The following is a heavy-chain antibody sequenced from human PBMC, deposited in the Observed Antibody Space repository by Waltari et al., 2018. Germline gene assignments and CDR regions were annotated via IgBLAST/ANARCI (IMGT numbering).Heavy chain of an antibody. J-gene: IGHJ4*02. CDR1: GFTFSSYA. V-gene: IGHV3-30-3*01. Sequence: QVQLVESGGGVVQPGRSLRLSCAASGFTFSSYAMHWVRQAPGKGLEWVAVISYDGRNKYYADSVKGRVTISRDKSKNTLYLQMNSLGAEDTAVYYCASQTGGIVATIDYWGQGTLVTVSS. CDR3: ASQTGGIVATIDY. D-gene: IGHD5-12*01. CDR2: ISYDGRNK.